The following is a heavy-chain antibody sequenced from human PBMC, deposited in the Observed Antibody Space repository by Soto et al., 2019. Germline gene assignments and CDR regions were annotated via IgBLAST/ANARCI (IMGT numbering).Heavy chain of an antibody. CDR2: INPNGGNT. CDR3: ARAREYSSSSLLNYYYYYMDV. CDR1: GYTFTSYY. Sequence: ASVKVSCKASGYTFTSYYMHWVRQAPGQGLEWMGMINPNGGNTGYAQKFQGRVTMTRNTSISTAYMELSSLRSEDTAVYYCARAREYSSSSLLNYYYYYMDVWGKGTTVTVSS. J-gene: IGHJ6*03. D-gene: IGHD6-6*01. V-gene: IGHV1-8*02.